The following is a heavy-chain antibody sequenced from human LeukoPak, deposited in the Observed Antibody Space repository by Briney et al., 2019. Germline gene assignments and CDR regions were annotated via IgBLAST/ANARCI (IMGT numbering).Heavy chain of an antibody. CDR1: GGSISSSSYY. CDR3: ARHEESAAAAMYYYYYMDV. J-gene: IGHJ6*03. Sequence: PSETLSLPCTVSGGSISSSSYYWGWIRQPPGKGLEWIGSIYYSGSTYYNPSLKSRVTISVDTSKNQFSLKLSSVTAADTAVYYCARHEESAAAAMYYYYYMDVWGKGTTVTVSS. V-gene: IGHV4-39*01. CDR2: IYYSGST. D-gene: IGHD6-13*01.